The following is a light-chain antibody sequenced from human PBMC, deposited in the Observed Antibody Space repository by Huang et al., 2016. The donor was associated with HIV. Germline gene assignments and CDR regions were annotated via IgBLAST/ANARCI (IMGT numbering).Light chain of an antibody. J-gene: IGKJ2*01. Sequence: EIVMTQSPATLSVSPGERATLSCRARQSVSSKLAWYQQKPGQSPRLLIYAASTRPTDIPAMCSVSVSGTEFTLTISSLQSEDFAVYYCQQYSNWPPYTFGQGTKLEIK. CDR2: AAS. CDR3: QQYSNWPPYT. V-gene: IGKV3-15*01. CDR1: QSVSSK.